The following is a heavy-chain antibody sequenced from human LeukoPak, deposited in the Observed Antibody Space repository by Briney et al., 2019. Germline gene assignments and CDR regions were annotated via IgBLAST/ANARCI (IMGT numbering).Heavy chain of an antibody. J-gene: IGHJ4*02. V-gene: IGHV3-21*01. CDR3: ARDLTYYDILTGYFSRFDFDY. CDR1: GFTFSSYS. CDR2: ISSSSSYI. Sequence: PGGSLRLSCAASGFTFSSYSMNWVRQAPGKGLEWVSSISSSSSYIYYADSVKGRFTISRDNAENSLYLQMNSLRAEDTAVYYCARDLTYYDILTGYFSRFDFDYWGQGTLVTVSS. D-gene: IGHD3-9*01.